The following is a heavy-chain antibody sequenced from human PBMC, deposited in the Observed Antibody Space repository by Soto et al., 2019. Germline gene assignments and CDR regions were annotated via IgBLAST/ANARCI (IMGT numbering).Heavy chain of an antibody. D-gene: IGHD3-10*01. CDR1: GYTFTSYG. CDR3: ARVALVRRISYYGMDV. J-gene: IGHJ6*02. CDR2: ISAYNGNT. Sequence: ASVKVSCKASGYTFTSYGISWVRQAPGQGLDWMGWISAYNGNTNYAQKLQGRVTMTTDTSTSTAYMELRSLRSDDTAVYYCARVALVRRISYYGMDVWGQGTTVTVSS. V-gene: IGHV1-18*01.